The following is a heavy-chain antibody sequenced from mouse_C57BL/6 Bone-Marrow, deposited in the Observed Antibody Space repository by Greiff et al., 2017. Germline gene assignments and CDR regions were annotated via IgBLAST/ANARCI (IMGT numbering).Heavy chain of an antibody. Sequence: QVHVKQSGAELARPGASVKLSCKASGYTFTSYGISWVKQRTGQGLEWIGEIYPRSGNTYYNEKFKGKATLTVDNSSSTAYMELRSLTSEVSAVYFCARSGVYYYGSSTFAYWGQGALVTVSA. D-gene: IGHD1-1*01. CDR1: GYTFTSYG. J-gene: IGHJ3*01. CDR2: IYPRSGNT. V-gene: IGHV1-81*01. CDR3: ARSGVYYYGSSTFAY.